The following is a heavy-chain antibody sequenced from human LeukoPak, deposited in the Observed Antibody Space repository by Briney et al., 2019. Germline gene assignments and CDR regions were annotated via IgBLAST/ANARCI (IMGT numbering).Heavy chain of an antibody. Sequence: GGSLRLSCAASGFTFSSYAMSWVRQAPGKGLEWVAHINPDGRDTYYVDSVKGRFTISRDNAQNSMYLQMNSLRVEDTAVYYCTSWGDTNAEYFQRWGQGTLVTVSS. CDR1: GFTFSSYA. CDR3: TSWGDTNAEYFQR. J-gene: IGHJ1*01. V-gene: IGHV3-7*01. CDR2: INPDGRDT. D-gene: IGHD2-21*02.